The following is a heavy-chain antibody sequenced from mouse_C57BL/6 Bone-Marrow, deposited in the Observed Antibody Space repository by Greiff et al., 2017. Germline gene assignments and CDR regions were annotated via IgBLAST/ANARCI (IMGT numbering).Heavy chain of an antibody. V-gene: IGHV1-69*01. J-gene: IGHJ4*01. Sequence: QVQLQQPGAELVMPGASVKLSCKASGYTFTSYWMHWVKQRPGQGLEWIGEIDPSDSYPTYNQKFKGKSTLTVDKSSSTSYIQLSSLTSEDSAVYYCAREGSSGEDMAYYAMDYWRQSTSVTASS. D-gene: IGHD3-2*02. CDR2: IDPSDSYP. CDR1: GYTFTSYW. CDR3: AREGSSGEDMAYYAMDY.